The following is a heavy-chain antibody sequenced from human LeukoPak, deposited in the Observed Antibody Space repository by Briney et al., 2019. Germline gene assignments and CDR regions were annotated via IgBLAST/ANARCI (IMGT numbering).Heavy chain of an antibody. CDR3: ARGGYSSGWYSDY. Sequence: ASVKVSCKASGHTFTGYYMHWVRQAPGQGLEWMGWINPNSGGTNYAQKFQGRVTMTRDTSISTAYMELSRLRSDDTAVYYCARGGYSSGWYSDYWGQGTLVTVSS. CDR2: INPNSGGT. J-gene: IGHJ4*02. CDR1: GHTFTGYY. V-gene: IGHV1-2*02. D-gene: IGHD6-19*01.